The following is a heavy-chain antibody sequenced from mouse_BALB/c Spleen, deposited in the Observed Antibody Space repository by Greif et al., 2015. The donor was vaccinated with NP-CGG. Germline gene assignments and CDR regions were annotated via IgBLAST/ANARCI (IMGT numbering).Heavy chain of an antibody. CDR1: GYTFTSYT. J-gene: IGHJ3*01. CDR2: INPSSGYT. V-gene: IGHV1-4*01. Sequence: VMLVESGAELARPGASVKMSCKASGYTFTSYTMHWVKQRPGQGLEWIGYINPSSGYTNYNQKFKDKATLTADKSSSADYMRLSGVSSEESAVYYCARWGGAYWGEGTLVTVSA. CDR3: ARWGGAY.